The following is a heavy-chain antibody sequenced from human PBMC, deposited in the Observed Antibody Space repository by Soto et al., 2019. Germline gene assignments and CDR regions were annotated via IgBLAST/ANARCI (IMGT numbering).Heavy chain of an antibody. Sequence: QVQLVQSESEVKKPGSSVRVSCKVSGGAFKNYAISWVRQAPGQGLEWEGGILPVYDELNYAQKLQDRVTITADEATSTAHLDLGSLTSEDKDVYFCAQASDTSGYYYWGQGTLVTVSS. CDR1: GGAFKNYA. J-gene: IGHJ4*02. CDR3: AQASDTSGYYY. D-gene: IGHD3-3*01. CDR2: ILPVYDEL. V-gene: IGHV1-69*01.